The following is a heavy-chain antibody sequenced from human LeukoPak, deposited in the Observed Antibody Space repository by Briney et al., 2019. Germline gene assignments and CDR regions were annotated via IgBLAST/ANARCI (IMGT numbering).Heavy chain of an antibody. Sequence: PGGSLRLSCAASGFTFSSYGMHWVRQAPGKGLEWVAVISYDGGNRYYADSVKGRFTISRDKSKNTLYLQMNSLRAEDTAVYYCAKDQDTAMVPYDAFDIWGQGTTVTVSS. CDR1: GFTFSSYG. CDR2: ISYDGGNR. V-gene: IGHV3-30*18. J-gene: IGHJ3*02. CDR3: AKDQDTAMVPYDAFDI. D-gene: IGHD5-18*01.